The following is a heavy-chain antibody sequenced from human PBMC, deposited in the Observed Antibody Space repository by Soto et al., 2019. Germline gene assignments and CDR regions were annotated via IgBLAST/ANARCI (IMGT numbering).Heavy chain of an antibody. CDR2: IYYSGST. V-gene: IGHV4-31*03. CDR1: GGSISSGGYY. Sequence: SETLSLTCTVSGGSISSGGYYRSWIRQHPGKGLEWIGYIYYSGSTYYNPSLKSRVTISVDTSKNQFSLKLSSVTAADTAVYYCARDLQVGYYYGMDVWGQGTTVTVSS. CDR3: ARDLQVGYYYGMDV. J-gene: IGHJ6*02.